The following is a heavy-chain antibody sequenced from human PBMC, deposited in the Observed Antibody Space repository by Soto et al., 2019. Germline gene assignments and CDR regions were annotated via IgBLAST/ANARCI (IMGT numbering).Heavy chain of an antibody. CDR3: ASQGEAVAPYFDI. CDR1: GGSISSSSYY. CDR2: IYYSGST. J-gene: IGHJ3*02. D-gene: IGHD6-19*01. V-gene: IGHV4-39*01. Sequence: SETLSLTCTVSGGSISSSSYYWGWIRQPPGKGLEWIGSIYYSGSTYYNPSLKSRVTISVDTSKNQFSLKLSSVTAADTAVYYCASQGEAVAPYFDIWGQGTMVTVSS.